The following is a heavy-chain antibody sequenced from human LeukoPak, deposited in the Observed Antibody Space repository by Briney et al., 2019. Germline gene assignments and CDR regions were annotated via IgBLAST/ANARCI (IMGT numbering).Heavy chain of an antibody. CDR1: GFRFSAYA. CDR3: VPKGNEGY. Sequence: GGSLRLSCSASGFRFSAYAMHWVRQAPGKGLEYVSAISPNGDNTYYADSVRGRFSISRDNTKNTLYLQMNSLRPEDTAVYYCVPKGNEGYWGLGTLVTVSS. D-gene: IGHD1-1*01. CDR2: ISPNGDNT. J-gene: IGHJ4*02. V-gene: IGHV3-64D*06.